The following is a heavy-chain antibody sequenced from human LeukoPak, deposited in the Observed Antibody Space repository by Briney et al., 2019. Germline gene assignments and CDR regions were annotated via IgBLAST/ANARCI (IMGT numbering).Heavy chain of an antibody. J-gene: IGHJ4*02. CDR3: AIPPGYCGNDCSFNH. CDR2: IYPGDYET. V-gene: IGHV5-51*01. CDR1: GSFCSNYW. D-gene: IGHD2-21*02. Sequence: GASLQISCEGSGSFCSNYWIGWGRQLPGKGLEWMWIIYPGDYETRYSPSFQGLVTISVDKSISTAYLQWSSLKASDTAMYYCAIPPGYCGNDCSFNHWGQGTLVTVSS.